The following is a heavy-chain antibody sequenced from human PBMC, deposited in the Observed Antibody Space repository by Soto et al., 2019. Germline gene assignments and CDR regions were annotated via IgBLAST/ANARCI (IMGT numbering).Heavy chain of an antibody. V-gene: IGHV3-48*01. Sequence: EVQLVESGGGLVQPGGSLRLSCAASGFTFSSYSMNWVRQAPGKGLEWVSYISSSSSTIYYADSVKGLFTISRDNAKNSLYLQMNSLRAEDTAVYYCAREVLRYFDWLPYLDAFDIWGQGTMFTVSS. CDR3: AREVLRYFDWLPYLDAFDI. J-gene: IGHJ3*02. CDR2: ISSSSSTI. D-gene: IGHD3-9*01. CDR1: GFTFSSYS.